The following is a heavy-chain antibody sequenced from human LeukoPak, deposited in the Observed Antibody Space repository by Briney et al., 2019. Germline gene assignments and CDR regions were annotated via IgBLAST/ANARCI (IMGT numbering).Heavy chain of an antibody. J-gene: IGHJ6*02. CDR3: TRELRYCSGGSCYSVGAYGMDV. Sequence: QSGGSLRLSCTASGFTFGDYAMSWFRQAPGKGLEWVGFIRSKAYGGTTEYAASVKGRFTISRDDSKSIAYLQMNSLKTEDTAVYYCTRELRYCSGGSCYSVGAYGMDVWGQGTTVTVSS. D-gene: IGHD2-15*01. V-gene: IGHV3-49*03. CDR2: IRSKAYGGTT. CDR1: GFTFGDYA.